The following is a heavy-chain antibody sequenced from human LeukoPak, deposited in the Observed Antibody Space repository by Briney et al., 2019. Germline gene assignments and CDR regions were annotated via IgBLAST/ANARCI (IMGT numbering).Heavy chain of an antibody. Sequence: GGSLRLSCAASGFTFSSYAMSWVRQAPGKGLEWVSAISGSGDSTYYADSVKGRFTISRDNSKNTLYLQMNSLRAEDTAVYYCARDSYSGSGSYYFFDYWGQGTLVTVSS. D-gene: IGHD3-10*01. V-gene: IGHV3-23*01. CDR3: ARDSYSGSGSYYFFDY. J-gene: IGHJ4*02. CDR1: GFTFSSYA. CDR2: ISGSGDST.